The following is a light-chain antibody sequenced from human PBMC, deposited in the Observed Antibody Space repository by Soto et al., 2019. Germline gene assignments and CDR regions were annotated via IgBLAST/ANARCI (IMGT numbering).Light chain of an antibody. Sequence: EIVMTQSPATLSVSPGERATLSCRASQGVSSNLAWYQQKPGQPPRLLIYGASTRATGIPARFSGSGSGTEFTLTIDSLQSEDFAVYYCQQYDYWPPYTFGQGTKLEIK. CDR3: QQYDYWPPYT. CDR2: GAS. V-gene: IGKV3-15*01. CDR1: QGVSSN. J-gene: IGKJ2*01.